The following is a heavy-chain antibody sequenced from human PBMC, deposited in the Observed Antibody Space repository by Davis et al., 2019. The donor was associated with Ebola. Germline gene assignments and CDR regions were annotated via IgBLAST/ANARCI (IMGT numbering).Heavy chain of an antibody. Sequence: SETLSLTCAVSGGSISSSNWWSWVRQPPGKGLEWIGEIYHSGSTNYNPSLKSRVTISVDKSKNQFSLKLSSVTAADTAVYYCARDRGYDFWSGSWSHHRDAFDIWGQGTMVTVSS. CDR1: GGSISSSNW. J-gene: IGHJ3*02. CDR3: ARDRGYDFWSGSWSHHRDAFDI. CDR2: IYHSGST. D-gene: IGHD3-3*01. V-gene: IGHV4-4*02.